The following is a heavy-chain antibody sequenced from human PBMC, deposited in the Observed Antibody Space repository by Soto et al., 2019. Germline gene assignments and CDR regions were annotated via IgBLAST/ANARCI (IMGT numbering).Heavy chain of an antibody. D-gene: IGHD4-17*01. Sequence: GASVKVSCKDSGDAFTSYARQLLRQAPGQRLEWMGWINAGNGNTKYSQKFQGRVTITRDTSASTAYMELSSLRSEDTAVYYCARRTTVTRGAFDIWGQGTMVTVSS. V-gene: IGHV1-3*01. CDR2: INAGNGNT. CDR1: GDAFTSYA. CDR3: ARRTTVTRGAFDI. J-gene: IGHJ3*02.